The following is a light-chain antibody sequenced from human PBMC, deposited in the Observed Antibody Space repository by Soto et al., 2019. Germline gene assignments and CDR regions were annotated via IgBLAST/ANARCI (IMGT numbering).Light chain of an antibody. Sequence: QSALTQPASVSGSPGQSIPISCTGTSSDVGSYNLVSWYQQHPGKAPKLMIYEGSKRPSGVSNRFSGSKSGSTASLTISGLQAEDEADYYCCSYAGSNTYVVFGGGTKLTVL. CDR2: EGS. J-gene: IGLJ2*01. V-gene: IGLV2-23*01. CDR3: CSYAGSNTYVV. CDR1: SSDVGSYNL.